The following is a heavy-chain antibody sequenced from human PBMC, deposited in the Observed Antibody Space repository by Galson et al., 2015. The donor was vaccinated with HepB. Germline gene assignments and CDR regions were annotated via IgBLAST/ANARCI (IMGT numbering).Heavy chain of an antibody. D-gene: IGHD3-10*01. CDR3: ARGGGPAGIDY. J-gene: IGHJ4*02. CDR2: INTNTGDT. Sequence: VKVSCKASGYTFTGYYMHWVRQAPGQGPEWMGWINTNTGDTNPAPRFPGRVTMTRDTSISTAYLELSRLRSDDTAVYYCARGGGPAGIDYWGQGTLVTVSS. V-gene: IGHV1-2*02. CDR1: GYTFTGYY.